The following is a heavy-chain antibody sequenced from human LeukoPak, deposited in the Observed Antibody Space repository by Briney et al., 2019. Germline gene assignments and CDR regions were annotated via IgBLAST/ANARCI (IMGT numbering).Heavy chain of an antibody. V-gene: IGHV3-23*01. J-gene: IGHJ4*02. Sequence: GGSLRLSCAASGFTLSTYAMSWVRQTPGKGLEWVAATSSSDAGTYHADSVRGRFTISRDNSKNTLYLQMNSLRAEDTAVYYCAKDSRTEAAGSTVLFDYWGQGTLVTVSS. CDR3: AKDSRTEAAGSTVLFDY. CDR1: GFTLSTYA. D-gene: IGHD6-13*01. CDR2: TSSSDAGT.